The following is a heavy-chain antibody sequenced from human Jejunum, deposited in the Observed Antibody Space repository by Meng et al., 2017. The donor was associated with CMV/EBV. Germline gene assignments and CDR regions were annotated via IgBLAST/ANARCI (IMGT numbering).Heavy chain of an antibody. D-gene: IGHD6-6*01. J-gene: IGHJ4*02. CDR2: ITGSGSRT. CDR1: GFSFRNFD. CDR3: DASDY. V-gene: IGHV3-23*01. Sequence: SLHLSCAASGFSFRNFDMSWARQAPGKGLEWVATITGSGSRTHYADSVKGRFTISRDNSKNTLYLQINSLRVEDTAIYYCDASDYWGQGTQVTVSS.